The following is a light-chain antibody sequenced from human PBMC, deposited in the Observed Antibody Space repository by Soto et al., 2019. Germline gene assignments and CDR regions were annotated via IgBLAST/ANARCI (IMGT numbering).Light chain of an antibody. CDR1: SSDAGSYNY. CDR2: EVS. CDR3: NSYTSTNTWV. V-gene: IGLV2-14*01. Sequence: QSVLTRPASVSGAPGQSITISCTGTSSDAGSYNYVSWYQQHPGKAPKLMIYEVSNRPSGVSNRFSGPKSGNTASLTISGLQAEDEADYYCNSYTSTNTWVFGTGTKVTVL. J-gene: IGLJ1*01.